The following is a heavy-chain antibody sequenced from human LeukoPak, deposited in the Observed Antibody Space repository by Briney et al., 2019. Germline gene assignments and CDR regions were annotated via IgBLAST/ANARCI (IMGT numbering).Heavy chain of an antibody. Sequence: SETLSLTCTVSGGSISSYYWSWIRQHPGKGLEWIGYIYYSGSTYYNPSLKSRVTISVDTSKNQFSLKLSSVTAADTAVYYCARDPDRWLQFSSWGQGTLVTVSS. J-gene: IGHJ5*02. CDR1: GGSISSYY. D-gene: IGHD5-24*01. CDR3: ARDPDRWLQFSS. V-gene: IGHV4-59*06. CDR2: IYYSGST.